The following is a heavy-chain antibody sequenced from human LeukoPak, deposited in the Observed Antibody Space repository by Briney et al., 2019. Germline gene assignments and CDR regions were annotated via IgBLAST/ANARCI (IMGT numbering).Heavy chain of an antibody. J-gene: IGHJ6*02. D-gene: IGHD3-3*01. V-gene: IGHV3-74*01. CDR2: INSDGSST. CDR3: ARDYMRSTIFGVVIPPYYYYYGMDV. Sequence: GGSLRLSCAAPGFTFSSYWMHWVRQAPGKGLVWVSRINSDGSSTSYADSVKGRFTISRDNAKNTLYLQMNSLRAEDTAVYYCARDYMRSTIFGVVIPPYYYYYGMDVWGQGTTVTVSS. CDR1: GFTFSSYW.